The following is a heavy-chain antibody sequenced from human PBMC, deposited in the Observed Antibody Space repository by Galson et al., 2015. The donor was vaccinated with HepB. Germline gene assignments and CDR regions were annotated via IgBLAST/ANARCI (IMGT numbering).Heavy chain of an antibody. D-gene: IGHD2-21*02. CDR3: ARDGRGDIVVVTDAFDI. Sequence: LRLSCAASGFTFSSYEMNWVRQAPGKGLEWVSYISSSGSTIYYADSVKGRFTISRDNAKNSLYLQMNSLRAEDTAVYCCARDGRGDIVVVTDAFDIWGQGTMVTVSS. CDR2: ISSSGSTI. CDR1: GFTFSSYE. V-gene: IGHV3-48*03. J-gene: IGHJ3*02.